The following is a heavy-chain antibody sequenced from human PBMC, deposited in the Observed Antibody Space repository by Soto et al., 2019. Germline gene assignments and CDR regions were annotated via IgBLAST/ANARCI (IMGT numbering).Heavy chain of an antibody. Sequence: QPGGSLRLSCAASGFTFSSYAMSWVRQAPGKGLEWVSAISGSGGSTYYADSVKGRFTISRDNSKNTLYLQMNSLRAEDTAVYYCARDIYKVGSSWYHYYYGMDVWGQGTTVTVSS. CDR3: ARDIYKVGSSWYHYYYGMDV. D-gene: IGHD6-13*01. J-gene: IGHJ6*02. CDR1: GFTFSSYA. CDR2: ISGSGGST. V-gene: IGHV3-23*01.